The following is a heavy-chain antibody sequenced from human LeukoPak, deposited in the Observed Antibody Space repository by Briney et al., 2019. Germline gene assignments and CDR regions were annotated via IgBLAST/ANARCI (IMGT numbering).Heavy chain of an antibody. J-gene: IGHJ5*02. CDR2: INWNGGST. CDR3: ARVVRGSGNNWFDP. V-gene: IGHV3-20*01. CDR1: GFTFSSYG. Sequence: PGGSLRLSCAASGFTFSSYGMHWVRQAPGKGLEWVSGINWNGGSTGYADSVKGRFTISRDNAKNSLYLQMNSLRAEDTALYHCARVVRGSGNNWFDPWGQGTLVTVSS. D-gene: IGHD3-10*01.